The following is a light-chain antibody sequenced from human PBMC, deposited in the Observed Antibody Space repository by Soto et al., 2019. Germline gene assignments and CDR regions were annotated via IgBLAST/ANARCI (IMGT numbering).Light chain of an antibody. CDR3: SSYTSDSSYV. Sequence: QSALTQPASVSGSPGQSITISCTGTSSDVGLYDYVSWYQQHPGKAPQLMIYAVSNRPSGVSNRFSASQSGNTASLFISGLQAEDDADYYCSSYTSDSSYVFGAGTKVTAL. J-gene: IGLJ1*01. V-gene: IGLV2-14*01. CDR1: SSDVGLYDY. CDR2: AVS.